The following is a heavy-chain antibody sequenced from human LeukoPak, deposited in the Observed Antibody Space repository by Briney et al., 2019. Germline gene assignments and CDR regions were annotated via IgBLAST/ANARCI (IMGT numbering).Heavy chain of an antibody. CDR3: ARSIEGWFDP. CDR1: GGSISSHY. J-gene: IGHJ5*02. V-gene: IGHV4-4*07. CDR2: IYSSGST. Sequence: SETLSLTCTVSGGSISSHYGSWIRQPAGKGLEWIGRIYSSGSTNYNPSLKSRVTLSVDTSKNQFSLKLSSVTAADTAVYYCARSIEGWFDPWGQGTLVTVSS.